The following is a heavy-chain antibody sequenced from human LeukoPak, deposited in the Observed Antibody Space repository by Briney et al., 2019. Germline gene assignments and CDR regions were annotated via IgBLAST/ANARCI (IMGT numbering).Heavy chain of an antibody. J-gene: IGHJ4*02. CDR1: GFTFSDYY. Sequence: GGSLRLSCAASGFTFSDYYMSWIRQAPGKGLEWVSYISSSGSTLYYADSVKGRITISRDNAKNSLYLQMNSLRAEDTAVYYCARRRYNWNAIDYWGQGTPVTASS. CDR3: ARRRYNWNAIDY. D-gene: IGHD1-20*01. V-gene: IGHV3-11*01. CDR2: ISSSGSTL.